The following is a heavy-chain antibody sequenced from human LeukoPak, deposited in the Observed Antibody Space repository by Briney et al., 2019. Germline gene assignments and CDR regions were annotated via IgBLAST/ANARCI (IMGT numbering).Heavy chain of an antibody. CDR3: ARDSHRYCSGGSCYSGDY. CDR2: ISAYNGNT. CDR1: GYTFTSYG. Sequence: ASVKVSCKASGYTFTSYGISWVRQAPGQGLEWMGWISAYNGNTNYAQKLQGRVTITADESTSTAYMELSSLRSEDTAVYYCARDSHRYCSGGSCYSGDYWGQGTLVTVSS. J-gene: IGHJ4*02. V-gene: IGHV1-18*01. D-gene: IGHD2-15*01.